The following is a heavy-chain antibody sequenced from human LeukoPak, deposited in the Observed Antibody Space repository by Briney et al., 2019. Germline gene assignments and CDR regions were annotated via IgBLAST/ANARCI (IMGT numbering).Heavy chain of an antibody. D-gene: IGHD5-12*01. CDR3: ARGGVATPVDY. J-gene: IGHJ4*02. CDR1: GGSISSGDYY. Sequence: SETLSLTCTVSGGSISSGDYYWSWIRQPPGKGLEWIGYIYYIGNTFYNPSLKSRVTISVDTSKNQFSLKLSSVTAADTAVYYCARGGVATPVDYWGQGTLVTVSS. V-gene: IGHV4-30-4*01. CDR2: IYYIGNT.